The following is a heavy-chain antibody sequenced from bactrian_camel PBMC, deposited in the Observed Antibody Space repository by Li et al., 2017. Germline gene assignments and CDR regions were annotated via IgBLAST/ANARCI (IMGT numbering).Heavy chain of an antibody. V-gene: IGHV3S6*01. CDR1: GYTYSTYH. CDR3: APPPDSSYYSDYGGLNF. D-gene: IGHD4*01. CDR2: IGFDGSGI. J-gene: IGHJ4*01. Sequence: HVQLVESGGGSVQAGGSLRFSCAASGYTYSTYHMSWVRQPPGKGLEWVSSIGFDGSGIYYADSVKGRFSMSRDNAKENTAYLQLNSLKTEDTAMYYCAPPPDSSYYSDYGGLNFSGQGTQVTVS.